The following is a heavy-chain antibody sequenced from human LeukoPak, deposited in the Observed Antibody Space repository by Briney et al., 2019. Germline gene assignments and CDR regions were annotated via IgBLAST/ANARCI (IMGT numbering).Heavy chain of an antibody. J-gene: IGHJ4*02. Sequence: PGRSLRLSCAASGFTFSSYGMHWVRQAPGKGLEWVSYISSSSSTIYYADSVKGRFTISRDNAKNSLYLQMNSLRAEDTAVYYCARVQSYLDYWGQGTLVTVSS. CDR2: ISSSSSTI. CDR1: GFTFSSYG. CDR3: ARVQSYLDY. V-gene: IGHV3-48*04.